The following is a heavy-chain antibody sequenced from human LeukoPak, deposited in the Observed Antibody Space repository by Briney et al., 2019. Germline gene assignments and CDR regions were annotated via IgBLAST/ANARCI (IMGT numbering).Heavy chain of an antibody. Sequence: GESLKTSCKASAYGFTYDWIGWGRQLPGKGLGWMAVIYPGDSRTRSHPSFEGPISISADQSTSTAYLQWGSLKASDTAMYYGACRKRLDTWSDPWGQGTLVTVSS. V-gene: IGHV5-51*01. J-gene: IGHJ5*02. CDR1: AYGFTYDW. CDR3: ACRKRLDTWSDP. CDR2: IYPGDSRT. D-gene: IGHD2-8*01.